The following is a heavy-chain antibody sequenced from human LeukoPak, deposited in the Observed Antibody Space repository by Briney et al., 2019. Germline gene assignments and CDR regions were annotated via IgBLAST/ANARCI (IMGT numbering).Heavy chain of an antibody. D-gene: IGHD7-27*01. CDR2: MSPNSGDT. CDR1: GYTFTDYY. Sequence: GASVKVSCKASGYTFTDYYIHWVRQAPGQGLEWMGRMSPNSGDTGYAQKFQDRVTMTRNTSISTAYMELSSLRSDDTAVYYCARGPPNWGYDYWGPGTLVTVSS. V-gene: IGHV1-8*02. J-gene: IGHJ4*02. CDR3: ARGPPNWGYDY.